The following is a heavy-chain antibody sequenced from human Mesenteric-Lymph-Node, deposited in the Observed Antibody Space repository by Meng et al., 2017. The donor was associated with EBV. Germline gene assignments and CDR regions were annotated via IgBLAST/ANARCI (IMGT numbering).Heavy chain of an antibody. Sequence: QVQLQQWGAGLLKPSETLSLTCGGYGGSLSGYYWNWIRQPPGKGLEWIGNINHGGSTSYNPSLKSRVTISVDTSKNELSLKMTSVTAADTAVYYCARDRHFDPWGQGTLVTVSS. CDR1: GGSLSGYY. CDR2: INHGGST. J-gene: IGHJ5*02. CDR3: ARDRHFDP. V-gene: IGHV4-34*01.